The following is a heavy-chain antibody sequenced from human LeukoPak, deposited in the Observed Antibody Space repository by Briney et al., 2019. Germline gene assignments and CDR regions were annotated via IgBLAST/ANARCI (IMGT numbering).Heavy chain of an antibody. CDR1: GFTFSSYS. V-gene: IGHV3-21*01. CDR3: ARGVEQQLVRDY. Sequence: PGGSLRLSCAASGFTFSSYSMNWVRQAPGKGLEWVSSISSSSSYIYCADSVKGRFTISRDNAKNSLYLQMNSLRAEDTAVYYCARGVEQQLVRDYWGQGTLVTVSS. CDR2: ISSSSSYI. J-gene: IGHJ4*02. D-gene: IGHD6-13*01.